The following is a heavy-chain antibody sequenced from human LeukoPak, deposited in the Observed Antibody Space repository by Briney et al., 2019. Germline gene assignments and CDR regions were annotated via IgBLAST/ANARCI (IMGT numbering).Heavy chain of an antibody. Sequence: ASVKVSCKASGYTFTSYGISWVRQAPGQGLEWMGWISAYNGNTNYAQKLQGRVTMTTGTSTSTAYMELRSLRSDDTAVYYCARDRAEYSGSSRGYFDYWGQGTLVTVSS. V-gene: IGHV1-18*01. J-gene: IGHJ4*02. CDR3: ARDRAEYSGSSRGYFDY. CDR2: ISAYNGNT. CDR1: GYTFTSYG. D-gene: IGHD6-6*01.